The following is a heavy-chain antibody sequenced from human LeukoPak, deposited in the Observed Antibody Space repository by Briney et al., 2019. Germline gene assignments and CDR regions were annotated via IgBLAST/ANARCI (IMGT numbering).Heavy chain of an antibody. CDR1: GYSFSSYW. Sequence: GESLKISCEGSGYSFSSYWIAWVRQMPGKGLEWMGIIYPGDSDTRYSPSFQGQVTISADKSISTTYLQWSSLKPSDTAMFYCATSYDSGGSYFSAFDIWGQGTMVTASS. D-gene: IGHD3-22*01. J-gene: IGHJ3*02. CDR2: IYPGDSDT. V-gene: IGHV5-51*01. CDR3: ATSYDSGGSYFSAFDI.